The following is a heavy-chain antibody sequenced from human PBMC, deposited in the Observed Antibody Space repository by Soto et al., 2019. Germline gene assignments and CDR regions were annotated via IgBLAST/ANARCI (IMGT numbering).Heavy chain of an antibody. CDR1: GFTFRSFT. CDR3: TRDASRDSSARGWFDP. J-gene: IGHJ5*02. CDR2: ISSNSAYI. V-gene: IGHV3-21*01. Sequence: GGSLRLSCAASGFTFRSFTMNWVRQAPGKGLEWVSAISSNSAYIYYTDALRGRFTISRDNAKNSLHLQMNSLRAEDTAVYYCTRDASRDSSARGWFDPWGPGTLVPVSS. D-gene: IGHD6-13*01.